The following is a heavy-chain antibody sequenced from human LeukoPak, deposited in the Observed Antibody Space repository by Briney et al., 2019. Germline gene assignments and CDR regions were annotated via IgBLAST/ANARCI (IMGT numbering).Heavy chain of an antibody. V-gene: IGHV3-74*01. CDR3: ARGRGGSYHY. J-gene: IGHJ4*02. Sequence: GGSLRLSCAASGSTFSNDWMHWVRQAPGKGLVWVSRINTDGSTTTYADSVKGRFTIPRDNAKNTLYLQMNSLRVEDTAVYYCARGRGGSYHYWGQGTLVTVSS. CDR2: INTDGSTT. CDR1: GSTFSNDW. D-gene: IGHD1-26*01.